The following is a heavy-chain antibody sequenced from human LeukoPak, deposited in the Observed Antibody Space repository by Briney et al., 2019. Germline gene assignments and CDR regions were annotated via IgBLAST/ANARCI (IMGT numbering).Heavy chain of an antibody. D-gene: IGHD3-22*01. J-gene: IGHJ3*02. CDR3: ARLSIVVVITTILDAFDI. Sequence: SETLSLTCTVSGGSISSSSYYWGWIRQPPGKGLEWIGSIYYSGSTYYNPSLKSRVTISVDTSKNQFSLKLSSVTAADTAVYYCARLSIVVVITTILDAFDIWGQGTMVTVSS. CDR2: IYYSGST. CDR1: GGSISSSSYY. V-gene: IGHV4-39*07.